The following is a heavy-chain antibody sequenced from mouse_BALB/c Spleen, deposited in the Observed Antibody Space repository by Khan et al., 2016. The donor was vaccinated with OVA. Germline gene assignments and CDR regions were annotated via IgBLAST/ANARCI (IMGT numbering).Heavy chain of an antibody. V-gene: IGHV9-4*02. CDR1: GYTFTTAG. D-gene: IGHD2-12*01. Sequence: QIQLVQSGPELKKPGETVRISCKASGYTFTTAGIQWVQKMPGKGLKWIGWINTHSGAPNYAEDFKGRFAFSLEISVNTAYLQITNLKNEDSATYFCAREGARYYKDGGSAMEYWGQGTSVTVSA. CDR3: AREGARYYKDGGSAMEY. J-gene: IGHJ4*01. CDR2: INTHSGAP.